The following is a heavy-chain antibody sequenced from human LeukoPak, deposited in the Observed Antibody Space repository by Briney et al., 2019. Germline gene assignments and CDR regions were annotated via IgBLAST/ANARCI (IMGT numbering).Heavy chain of an antibody. D-gene: IGHD5-12*01. CDR2: INPNSGGT. Sequence: ASVKVSCKASGYTFTGYYMHWVRQAPGQGLEWMGWINPNSGGTNYAQKFQGWVTMTRDTSISTAYMELSRLRSDDTAVYYCARGDVVGGYDYFDYWGQGTLVTVSS. CDR3: ARGDVVGGYDYFDY. CDR1: GYTFTGYY. J-gene: IGHJ4*02. V-gene: IGHV1-2*04.